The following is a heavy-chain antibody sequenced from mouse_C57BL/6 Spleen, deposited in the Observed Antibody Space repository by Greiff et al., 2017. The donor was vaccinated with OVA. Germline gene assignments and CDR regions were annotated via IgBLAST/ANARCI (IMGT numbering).Heavy chain of an antibody. V-gene: IGHV2-2*01. D-gene: IGHD1-1*01. CDR2: IWSGGST. Sequence: QVQLQQSGPGLVQPSQSLSITCTVSGFSLTSYGVHWVRQSPGTGLEWLGVIWSGGSTDYNAAFISRLSISKDNSKSQVFFKMNSLQADDTAIYYCARRDGSSYGYFDVWGTGTTVTVSS. J-gene: IGHJ1*03. CDR1: GFSLTSYG. CDR3: ARRDGSSYGYFDV.